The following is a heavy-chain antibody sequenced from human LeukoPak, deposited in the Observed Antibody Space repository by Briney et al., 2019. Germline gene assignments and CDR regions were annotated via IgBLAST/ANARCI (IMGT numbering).Heavy chain of an antibody. J-gene: IGHJ4*02. D-gene: IGHD3-22*01. V-gene: IGHV3-30*02. CDR1: DFTFSRYG. CDR2: LRFDGTNN. CDR3: SKSSATGCPHD. Sequence: GGSLRLSCAASDFTFSRYGFHWVRQAPGKGLEWVAFLRFDGTNNFYADSVKGRFTISRDNSKTTVYLQMNSLRAEDTAVYYCSKSSATGCPHDWGQGTLVTVSS.